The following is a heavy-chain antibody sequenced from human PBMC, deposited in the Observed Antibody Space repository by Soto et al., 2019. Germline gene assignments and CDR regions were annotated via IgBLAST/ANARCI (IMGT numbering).Heavy chain of an antibody. CDR1: GFTFSSYA. Sequence: EVRLLESGGGLIQPGGSLRLSCAATGFTFSSYAMSWVRQTPGKGLEWVSSIGPSGASTHYADSVKGRFTISRDNFKNTLYLQMHSLTAEDTAVYYCARDGGGFGELLLNSYDAFDLWGQGKLVTVSS. V-gene: IGHV3-23*01. CDR3: ARDGGGFGELLLNSYDAFDL. J-gene: IGHJ3*01. CDR2: IGPSGAST. D-gene: IGHD3-10*01.